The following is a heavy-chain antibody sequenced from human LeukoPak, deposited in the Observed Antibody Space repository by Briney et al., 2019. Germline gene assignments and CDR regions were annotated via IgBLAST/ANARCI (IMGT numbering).Heavy chain of an antibody. V-gene: IGHV4-4*07. Sequence: SETLSLTCTVSGDSISNFYWSWIRQPAGKGLEWIGRIYTSGSTNYNPSLKSRVTMSLDTSKNQFSLKLSSVTTADTAVYYCAKKSRGCSGYDRGSVYYYYYYMDVWDKGTTVTVSS. CDR1: GDSISNFY. CDR2: IYTSGST. CDR3: AKKSRGCSGYDRGSVYYYYYYMDV. J-gene: IGHJ6*03. D-gene: IGHD5-12*01.